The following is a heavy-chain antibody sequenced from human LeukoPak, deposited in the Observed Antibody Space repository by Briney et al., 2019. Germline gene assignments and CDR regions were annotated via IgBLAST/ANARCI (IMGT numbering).Heavy chain of an antibody. J-gene: IGHJ4*02. V-gene: IGHV1-2*06. D-gene: IGHD2-2*01. CDR2: INPNSGAT. CDR1: GYTFTGYY. CDR3: AXXXPGAYHLGXXSSXSXXPWY. Sequence: ASVKVSCKASGYTFTGYYMHWVRQAPGQGLEWMGRINPNSGATNYAQKFQGRVTMTRDTSISTAYMELSRLRSDDTAGYYCAXXXPGAYHLGXXSSXSXXPWYWGQGTLVTVSS.